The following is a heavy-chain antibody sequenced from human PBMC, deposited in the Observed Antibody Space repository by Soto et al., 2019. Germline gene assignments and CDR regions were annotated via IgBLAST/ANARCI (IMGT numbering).Heavy chain of an antibody. J-gene: IGHJ6*03. CDR2: ISAYNGNT. V-gene: IGHV1-18*01. CDR3: AIHPTTVTTVRGYYDYMDV. CDR1: GYTFTSYG. Sequence: QVQLVQSGAEVKKPGASVKVSCKASGYTFTSYGISWVRQAPGQGLEWMGWISAYNGNTNYAQKLQARVTMTTDTSASTAYMELRSLRSDDTAVYYCAIHPTTVTTVRGYYDYMDVWGKGTTVTVSS. D-gene: IGHD4-17*01.